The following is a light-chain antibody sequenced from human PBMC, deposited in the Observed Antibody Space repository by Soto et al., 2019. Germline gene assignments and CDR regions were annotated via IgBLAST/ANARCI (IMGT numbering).Light chain of an antibody. V-gene: IGKV1-5*01. CDR1: QSISSW. J-gene: IGKJ1*01. CDR3: QQYKSYPWT. CDR2: DAS. Sequence: DIQMTQYPSTLSTSVGDRVTITCRASQSISSWLAWYQQKPGKAPKLLIYDASSLESGVPSRFSGSGSGPEFTLIISSLHPDDFATYYCQQYKSYPWTFGQGTRVELK.